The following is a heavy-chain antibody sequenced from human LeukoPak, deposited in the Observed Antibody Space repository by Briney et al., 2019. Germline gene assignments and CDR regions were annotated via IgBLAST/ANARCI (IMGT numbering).Heavy chain of an antibody. Sequence: ASVKVSCKASGGTFSSYAISWVRQAPGQGLEWMGGIIPIFGTANYAQKFQGRVTITADESTSTAYMELSSLRSEDTAVYYCARRVVLMGDYYYYGMDVWGQGTTVTVSS. V-gene: IGHV1-69*13. J-gene: IGHJ6*02. CDR1: GGTFSSYA. CDR2: IIPIFGTA. CDR3: ARRVVLMGDYYYYGMDV. D-gene: IGHD2-8*01.